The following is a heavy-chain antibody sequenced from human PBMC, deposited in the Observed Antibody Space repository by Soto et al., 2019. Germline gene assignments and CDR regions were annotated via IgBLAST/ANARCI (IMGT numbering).Heavy chain of an antibody. CDR1: GGSISSAAYY. J-gene: IGHJ4*02. Sequence: QVQLQESGPGLVKPSQTLSLTCTVSGGSISSAAYYWSWIRRHPGKGLEWIGYISHSGSTYYTPSLKSRVIISADTSKNQFSVNLTSVTAADTAVYYCAREYTYGSNCFDCWGQGALVTVSS. CDR3: AREYTYGSNCFDC. D-gene: IGHD5-18*01. V-gene: IGHV4-31*03. CDR2: ISHSGST.